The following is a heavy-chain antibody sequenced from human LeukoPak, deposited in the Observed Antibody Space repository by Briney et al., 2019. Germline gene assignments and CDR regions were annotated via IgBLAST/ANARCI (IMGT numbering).Heavy chain of an antibody. CDR3: ARDYYYDSSGYWGHYYYYYMDV. CDR2: ISAYNGNT. V-gene: IGHV1-18*01. D-gene: IGHD3-22*01. CDR1: GYTFTSYG. Sequence: ASVKVSCKASGYTFTSYGISWVRQAPGQGLEWMGWISAYNGNTNYAQKLQGRVTMTTDTSTRTAYMERRSLRSDDTAVYYCARDYYYDSSGYWGHYYYYYMDVWGKGTTVTVSS. J-gene: IGHJ6*03.